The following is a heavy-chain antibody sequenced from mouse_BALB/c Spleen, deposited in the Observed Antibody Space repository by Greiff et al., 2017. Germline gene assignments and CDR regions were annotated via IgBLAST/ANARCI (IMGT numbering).Heavy chain of an antibody. J-gene: IGHJ4*01. CDR2: IYPGSGST. V-gene: IGHV1S22*01. Sequence: LQQSGAELARPGASVKLSCKASGYTFTSYWMHWVKQRHGQGLEWIGNIYPGSGSTNYDEKFKSKGTLTVDTSSSTAYMHLSSLTSEDSAVYYCTREVHAMDYWGQGTSVTVSS. CDR3: TREVHAMDY. CDR1: GYTFTSYW. D-gene: IGHD2-14*01.